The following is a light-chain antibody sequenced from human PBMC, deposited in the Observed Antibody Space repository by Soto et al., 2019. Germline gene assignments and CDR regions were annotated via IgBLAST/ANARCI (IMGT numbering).Light chain of an antibody. CDR1: QSVLNSSNQKNY. CDR3: QQYSGTPRT. J-gene: IGKJ1*01. Sequence: DIVMTQSPDSLAVSLGERATINCKSSQSVLNSSNQKNYLAWYQQKPGQPPKLLIYWASTRESGVPDRFSGSGSGTDFTLTINSLQAEDVAVYYCQQYSGTPRTFGQGTKVEIK. V-gene: IGKV4-1*01. CDR2: WAS.